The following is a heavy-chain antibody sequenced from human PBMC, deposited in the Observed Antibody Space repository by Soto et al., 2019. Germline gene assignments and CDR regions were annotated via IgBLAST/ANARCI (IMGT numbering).Heavy chain of an antibody. CDR3: ARAVGGSSDDH. V-gene: IGHV1-69*06. J-gene: IGHJ4*02. Sequence: QVQLVQSEAEVKKPWSSVKVYCKASGGTFSSYAISWGRQAPGQGLEWMGGIIPTFGTANYAQKCQGRVTITADKSTSTANMGLIRLISEDTAVYYCARAVGGSSDDHWSKGTLVTVSS. CDR2: IIPTFGTA. D-gene: IGHD1-26*01. CDR1: GGTFSSYA.